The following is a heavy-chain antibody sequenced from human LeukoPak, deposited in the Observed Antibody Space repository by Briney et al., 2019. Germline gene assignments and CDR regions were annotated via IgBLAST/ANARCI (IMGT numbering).Heavy chain of an antibody. CDR3: ARGPPPGYGTTWSDY. V-gene: IGHV3-7*04. D-gene: IGHD6-13*01. CDR2: IKVDGSDT. Sequence: GRSLRLSCAASGFTLSHYWMSWVRQAPGKGLEWVASIKVDGSDTYYVDSVKGRFTISRDNAKNSLYLQMNSLRAEDTAVYYCARGPPPGYGTTWSDYWGQGTLVSVSS. J-gene: IGHJ4*02. CDR1: GFTLSHYW.